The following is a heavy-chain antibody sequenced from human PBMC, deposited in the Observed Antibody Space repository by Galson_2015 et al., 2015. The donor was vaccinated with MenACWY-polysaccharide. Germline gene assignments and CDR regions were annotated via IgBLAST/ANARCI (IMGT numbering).Heavy chain of an antibody. CDR2: INTDGSNT. Sequence: SLRLSCAASGFTFSSYWMHWVRQAPGKGLMWVSRINTDGSNTRNADSVKGRFTISRDNAENTLYLQMNSLRAENTAVYYCARAGRDSNGYYYVDDWGQGTLVTVSS. D-gene: IGHD3-22*01. V-gene: IGHV3-74*01. CDR1: GFTFSSYW. CDR3: ARAGRDSNGYYYVDD. J-gene: IGHJ4*02.